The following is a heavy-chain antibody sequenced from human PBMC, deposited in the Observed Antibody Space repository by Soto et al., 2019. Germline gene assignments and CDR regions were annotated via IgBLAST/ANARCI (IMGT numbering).Heavy chain of an antibody. V-gene: IGHV3-74*01. J-gene: IGHJ4*02. CDR1: GFAFSSYW. CDR2: IYNDGSRT. D-gene: IGHD1-1*01. Sequence: GGSLILSCAASGFAFSSYWMHWVRQTPGKGPVWVSRIYNDGSRTAYADSVKGRFTISRDNAKNTMYLQMSSLTVEDTAVYYCARDLSGDTTPYFDLWGQGTLVTVSS. CDR3: ARDLSGDTTPYFDL.